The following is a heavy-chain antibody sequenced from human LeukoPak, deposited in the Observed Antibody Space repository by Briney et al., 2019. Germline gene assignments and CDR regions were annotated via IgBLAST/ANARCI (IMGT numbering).Heavy chain of an antibody. CDR2: ISYDGSNK. CDR1: GFTLSSYG. J-gene: IGHJ6*03. D-gene: IGHD2-15*01. V-gene: IGHV3-30*18. CDR3: AKDLIPVVAATSHYSYYYMDV. Sequence: PGRSLRLSCAASGFTLSSYGMHWVRQAPGKGPESVAVISYDGSNKYYADSVKGRFTISRDNSKNTLYLQMNSLRAEDTAVYYCAKDLIPVVAATSHYSYYYMDVWGKGTTVTVSS.